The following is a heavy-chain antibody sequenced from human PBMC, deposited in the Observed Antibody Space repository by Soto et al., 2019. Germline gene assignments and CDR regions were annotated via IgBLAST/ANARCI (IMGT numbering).Heavy chain of an antibody. CDR2: IWYDGSNK. V-gene: IGHV3-33*01. CDR3: ARGSSIYYDSSGYSSIYYYYYGMDV. CDR1: GFTFSSYG. Sequence: PGGSLRLSCAASGFTFSSYGMHWVRQAPGKGLEWVAVIWYDGSNKYYADSVKGRFTISRDNSKNTLYLQMNSLRAEDTAVYYCARGSSIYYDSSGYSSIYYYYYGMDVWGQGTTVTVSS. J-gene: IGHJ6*02. D-gene: IGHD3-22*01.